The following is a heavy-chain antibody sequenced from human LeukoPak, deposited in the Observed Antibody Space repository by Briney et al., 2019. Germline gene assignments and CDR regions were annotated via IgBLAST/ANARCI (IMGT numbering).Heavy chain of an antibody. CDR2: INHSGST. J-gene: IGHJ4*02. CDR3: ARLYSSSWYGDY. V-gene: IGHV4-34*01. D-gene: IGHD6-13*01. CDR1: GRSFSGYY. Sequence: SETLSLTCAVYGRSFSGYYWSWIRQPPGKGLEWIGEINHSGSTNYNPSLKSRVTISVDTSKNQFSLKLSSVTAADTAVYYCARLYSSSWYGDYWGQGTLVTVSS.